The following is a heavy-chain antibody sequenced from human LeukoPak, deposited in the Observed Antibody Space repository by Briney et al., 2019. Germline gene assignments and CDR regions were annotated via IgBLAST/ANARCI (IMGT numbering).Heavy chain of an antibody. CDR3: ARVLRFLEWLLIDY. CDR2: INPNSGGT. CDR1: GYTFTGYY. V-gene: IGHV1-2*02. Sequence: ASVKLSCKASGYTFTGYYMHWMRQAPGQGLEWMACINPNSGGTNYAQKFQGRVTMTRDTSISTAYMKVSRLRSDDTAVYYCARVLRFLEWLLIDYWGQGTLVTVSS. D-gene: IGHD3-3*01. J-gene: IGHJ4*02.